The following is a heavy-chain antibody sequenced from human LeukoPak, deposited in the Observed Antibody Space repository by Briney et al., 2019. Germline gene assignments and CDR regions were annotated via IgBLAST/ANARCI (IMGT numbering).Heavy chain of an antibody. V-gene: IGHV4-59*01. D-gene: IGHD6-6*01. CDR3: ARDLPSISKSIAARPFDY. CDR2: IYYSGST. J-gene: IGHJ4*02. CDR1: GGSISSYY. Sequence: PSETLSLTCTVSGGSISSYYWSWIRQPPGKGLEWIGYIYYSGSTNYSPSLKSRVTISVDTSKNQFSLKLSSVTAADTAVYYCARDLPSISKSIAARPFDYWGQGTLVTVSS.